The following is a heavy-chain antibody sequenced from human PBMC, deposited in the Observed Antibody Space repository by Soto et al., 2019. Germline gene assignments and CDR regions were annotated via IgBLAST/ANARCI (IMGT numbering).Heavy chain of an antibody. J-gene: IGHJ4*02. Sequence: PSETLSLTCTVSGGSISSYYWSWIRQPPGKGLEWIGYIYYSGSTNYNPSLKSRVTISVDTSKNQFSLKLSSVTAADTAVYYCAREGGHSSGYDFDYWGQGTLVTVSS. CDR1: GGSISSYY. D-gene: IGHD3-22*01. CDR2: IYYSGST. CDR3: AREGGHSSGYDFDY. V-gene: IGHV4-59*01.